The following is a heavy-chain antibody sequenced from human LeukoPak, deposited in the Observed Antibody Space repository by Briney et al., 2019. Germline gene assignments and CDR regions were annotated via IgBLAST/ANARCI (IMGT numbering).Heavy chain of an antibody. D-gene: IGHD5-12*01. CDR2: IKQDGSEK. CDR3: ARESGYGPYFDS. CDR1: GFTSSSHW. Sequence: GGSLRLSCAASGFTSSSHWMTWVRQAPGKGLEWVANIKQDGSEKNYVDSVKGRFIISRDNAQNSLFLQMNSLRAEDTAVYYCARESGYGPYFDSWGQGTLVTVSS. J-gene: IGHJ4*02. V-gene: IGHV3-7*01.